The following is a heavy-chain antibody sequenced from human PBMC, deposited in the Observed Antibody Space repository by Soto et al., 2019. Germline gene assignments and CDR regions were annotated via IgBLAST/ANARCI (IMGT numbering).Heavy chain of an antibody. J-gene: IGHJ5*02. CDR3: ARGRAAGRGDWFDP. D-gene: IGHD6-13*01. V-gene: IGHV1-69*13. CDR1: GGTFSSYA. Sequence: SVKVSCKASGGTFSSYAISWVRQAPGQGLEWMGGIIPIFGTANYAQKFQGRVTITADESTSTAYMELSSLRSEDTAVYYCARGRAAGRGDWFDPWGQGTQVTVSS. CDR2: IIPIFGTA.